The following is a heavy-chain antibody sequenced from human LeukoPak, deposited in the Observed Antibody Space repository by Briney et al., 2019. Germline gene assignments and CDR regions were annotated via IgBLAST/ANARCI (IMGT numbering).Heavy chain of an antibody. CDR3: AKAPDSSGFPSYFDS. Sequence: GGSLRLSCAVSGFTFSTFAMNWVRQAPGKGLEWVSSLSDSAVSSYYADSVKGRFTISRDNSKNTLYLQMNSLRAEDTATYYCAKAPDSSGFPSYFDSWGQGTLVAVSS. D-gene: IGHD3-22*01. CDR1: GFTFSTFA. CDR2: LSDSAVSS. V-gene: IGHV3-23*01. J-gene: IGHJ4*02.